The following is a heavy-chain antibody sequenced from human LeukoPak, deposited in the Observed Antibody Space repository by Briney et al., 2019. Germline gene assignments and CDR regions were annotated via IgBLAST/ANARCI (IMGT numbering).Heavy chain of an antibody. J-gene: IGHJ6*02. Sequence: GGSLRLSCAASGFTFSSYWMSWVRQAPGKGLEWAANIKQDGSEKYYVDSVKGRFTLSRDNAKNSLYLQMNSLRAEDTAVYYCASGPRSSDYYYYGMDVWGQGTTVTVSS. D-gene: IGHD6-6*01. CDR1: GFTFSSYW. CDR2: IKQDGSEK. CDR3: ASGPRSSDYYYYGMDV. V-gene: IGHV3-7*01.